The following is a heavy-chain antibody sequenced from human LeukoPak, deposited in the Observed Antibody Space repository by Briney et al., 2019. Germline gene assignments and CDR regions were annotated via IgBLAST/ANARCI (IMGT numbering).Heavy chain of an antibody. Sequence: GGPLRLSCAASGFTFDDYGMSWVRQAPGKGLEWVSGINWNGGSTGYADSVKGRFTISRDNAKNSLYLQMNSLRAEDMALYYCAKDLYGGNSGVFDYWGQGTLVTVSS. CDR3: AKDLYGGNSGVFDY. J-gene: IGHJ4*02. D-gene: IGHD4-23*01. CDR2: INWNGGST. CDR1: GFTFDDYG. V-gene: IGHV3-20*04.